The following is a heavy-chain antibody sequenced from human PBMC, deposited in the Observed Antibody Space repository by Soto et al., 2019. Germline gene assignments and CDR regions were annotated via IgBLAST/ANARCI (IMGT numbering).Heavy chain of an antibody. D-gene: IGHD6-19*01. CDR1: GASISSSSYY. Sequence: QLQLQESGPGLVKPSETLSLTCTVSGASISSSSYYWGWIRQPPAKGLEWIGNIHYSGSTYYNPSLKSRVTISLDTSKNQFSLNLSSVTAADTAVYYCARLPRRWLVFDSRGQGTLVTVSS. CDR3: ARLPRRWLVFDS. J-gene: IGHJ4*02. CDR2: IHYSGST. V-gene: IGHV4-39*01.